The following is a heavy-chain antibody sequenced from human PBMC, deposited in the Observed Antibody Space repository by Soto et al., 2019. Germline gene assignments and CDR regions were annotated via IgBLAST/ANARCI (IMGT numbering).Heavy chain of an antibody. V-gene: IGHV1-8*01. CDR1: GYTFTSYV. CDR3: ARGYSGYVSIYYYYGMDV. D-gene: IGHD5-12*01. J-gene: IGHJ6*02. CDR2: MNPNSGNT. Sequence: QLQLVQSGAEVKKPGASVKVSCRASGYTFTSYVINWVRRATGKGLEGRGGMNPNSGNTGYAQKFQGRVTMTRNTSISTAYMELSSLRSEDTAVYYCARGYSGYVSIYYYYGMDVWGQGTTVTVSS.